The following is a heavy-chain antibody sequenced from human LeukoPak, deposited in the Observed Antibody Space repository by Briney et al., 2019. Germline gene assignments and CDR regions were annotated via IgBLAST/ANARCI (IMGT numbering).Heavy chain of an antibody. V-gene: IGHV4-59*01. D-gene: IGHD6-6*01. CDR1: GGSISSYY. CDR2: INYSGST. CDR3: ARLKYNSPPRYFDY. Sequence: SETLSLTCTVSGGSISSYYWSWIRQPPGKGLEWIGYINYSGSTSYNPSLESRVTISVDTSKNQFSLKLTSVTAADTAAYYCARLKYNSPPRYFDYWGQGTPVTVSS. J-gene: IGHJ4*02.